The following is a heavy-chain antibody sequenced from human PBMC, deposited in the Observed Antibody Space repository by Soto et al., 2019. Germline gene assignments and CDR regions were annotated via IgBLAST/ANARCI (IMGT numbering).Heavy chain of an antibody. Sequence: GGSLRLSCAASGFTFSSYEMNWVRQAPGKGLEWLSYIGRSGSTIYYADSPKGRFTISRDNAKNSVYLQMNSLRAEDTAVYYCVRECGRDDDGYDGRFDYWGQGTLVTVSS. CDR2: IGRSGSTI. D-gene: IGHD5-18*01. CDR3: VRECGRDDDGYDGRFDY. J-gene: IGHJ4*02. CDR1: GFTFSSYE. V-gene: IGHV3-48*03.